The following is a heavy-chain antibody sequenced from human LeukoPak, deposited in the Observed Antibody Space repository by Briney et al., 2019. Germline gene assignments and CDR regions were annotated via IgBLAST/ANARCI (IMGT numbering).Heavy chain of an antibody. J-gene: IGHJ4*02. V-gene: IGHV3-73*01. CDR2: IRSKADNYAT. D-gene: IGHD5-18*01. CDR1: GFTFSASA. CDR3: TTTYRGSPVDY. Sequence: GGSLNLTRAASGFTFSASAMNWVRQASGKGLEWVGRIRSKADNYATSYAASVRGRFTISIDDSQNTAYLQMNSLKTEDTALYYCTTTYRGSPVDYWAQGILVTVSS.